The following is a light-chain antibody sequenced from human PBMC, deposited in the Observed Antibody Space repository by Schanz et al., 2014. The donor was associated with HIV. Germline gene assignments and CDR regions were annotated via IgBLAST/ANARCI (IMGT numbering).Light chain of an antibody. J-gene: IGKJ4*01. CDR3: QYFGNSGGT. CDR2: ATS. CDR1: QRLSSSY. Sequence: EIVLTQSPGSLSLSPGGRATLSCGASQRLSSSYLAWYQQKRDQPPRLVIYATSTRAAGIPDRFSGTGSGTVFTLSISSLEPEDFAVYYCQYFGNSGGTFGGGTKVELK. V-gene: IGKV3-20*01.